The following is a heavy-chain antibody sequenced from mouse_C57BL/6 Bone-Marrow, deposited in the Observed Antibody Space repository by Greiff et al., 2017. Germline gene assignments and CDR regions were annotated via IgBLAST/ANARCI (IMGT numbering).Heavy chain of an antibody. CDR3: ARDGRLRRAMDY. J-gene: IGHJ4*01. CDR2: INYDGSST. CDR1: GFTFSDYY. D-gene: IGHD2-2*01. Sequence: EVKLVESEGGLVQPGSSMKLSCTASGFTFSDYYMAWVRQVPEKGLEWVANINYDGSSTYYLDSLKSRFIIARDNAKNILYLQMRSLTSEDTATYYGARDGRLRRAMDYWGQGTSVTVSS. V-gene: IGHV5-16*01.